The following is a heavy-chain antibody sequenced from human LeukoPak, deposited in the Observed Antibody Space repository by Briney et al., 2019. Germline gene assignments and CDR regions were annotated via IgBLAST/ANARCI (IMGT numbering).Heavy chain of an antibody. V-gene: IGHV1-24*01. CDR2: FDPEDGET. CDR1: GYTLTELS. J-gene: IGHJ6*02. CDR3: ATGQAYYDILTGSLDYYYYGMDV. D-gene: IGHD3-9*01. Sequence: ASVKVSCKVSGYTLTELSMHWVRQAPGKGLEWMGGFDPEDGETIYAQKFQGRVTMTEDTSTDTAYMELSSLRSEDTAMYYCATGQAYYDILTGSLDYYYYGMDVWGQGTTVTVPS.